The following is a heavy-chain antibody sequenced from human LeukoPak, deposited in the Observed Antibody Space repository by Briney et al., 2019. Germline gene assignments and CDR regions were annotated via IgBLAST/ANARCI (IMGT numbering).Heavy chain of an antibody. D-gene: IGHD3-22*01. CDR2: INPSGGST. CDR3: ARGMLGSYESSGYYALGV. Sequence: GAPVKVSCKASGYTFTSYYMHWVRQAPGQGLEWMGIINPSGGSTSYAQKFQGRVTMTRDTSTSTVYMELSSLRSEDTAVYYCARGMLGSYESSGYYALGVWGQGTTVTVSS. CDR1: GYTFTSYY. V-gene: IGHV1-46*01. J-gene: IGHJ3*01.